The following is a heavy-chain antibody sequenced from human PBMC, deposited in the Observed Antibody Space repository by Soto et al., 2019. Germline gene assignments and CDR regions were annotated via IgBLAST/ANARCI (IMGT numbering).Heavy chain of an antibody. V-gene: IGHV4-59*01. Sequence: SETLSLTCTVSGGSISSYYWSWIRQPPGKGLEWIGYIYYSGSTNYNPSLKSRVTISVDTSKNQFSLKLSSVTAADTAVYYCARALVVPAAIFWFDPWGQGTLVTVS. CDR1: GGSISSYY. J-gene: IGHJ5*02. CDR2: IYYSGST. CDR3: ARALVVPAAIFWFDP. D-gene: IGHD2-2*01.